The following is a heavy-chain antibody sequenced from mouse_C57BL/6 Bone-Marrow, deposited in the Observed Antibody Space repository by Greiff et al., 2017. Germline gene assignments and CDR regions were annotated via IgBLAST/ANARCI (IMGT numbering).Heavy chain of an antibody. V-gene: IGHV1-81*01. Sequence: QVQLQQSGAELARPGASVKLSCQASGYTFTRYGISWVRQRTGQGLEWIGEIYPRSGNTYYNEKFKGQVTLSADKAPSTAYMGLRSLTSEEPPVFCCAKNWFAYWGQGTLVTVSA. CDR3: AKNWFAY. CDR1: GYTFTRYG. J-gene: IGHJ3*01. CDR2: IYPRSGNT.